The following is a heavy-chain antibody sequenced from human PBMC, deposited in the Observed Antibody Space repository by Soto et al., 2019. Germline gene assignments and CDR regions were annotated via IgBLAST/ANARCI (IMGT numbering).Heavy chain of an antibody. Sequence: QVQLVQSGAEVKKPGASVTVSCTTSGYTFSSYAISWVRQAPGQGLEWMGGIIPIFGTANYAQKFQGRVTITADKSTSTAYMELSSLRSEDTAVYYCARDPNWKGWFDPWGQGTLVTVSS. J-gene: IGHJ5*02. V-gene: IGHV1-69*06. CDR1: GYTFSSYA. CDR2: IIPIFGTA. CDR3: ARDPNWKGWFDP. D-gene: IGHD1-1*01.